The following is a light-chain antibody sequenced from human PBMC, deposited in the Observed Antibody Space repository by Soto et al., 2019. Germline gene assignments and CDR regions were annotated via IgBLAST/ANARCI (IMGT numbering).Light chain of an antibody. J-gene: IGKJ1*01. CDR3: LQAYNYPRT. CDR2: TAS. Sequence: IQMTQSPSSMSASVGDRVTITCRASQDIGNDLGWYQQKTGIAPSLLISTASTLESGVPARFSGSRSGTYFTLTISSLQPEDFATYFCLQAYNYPRTFGQGNQVEV. V-gene: IGKV1-6*01. CDR1: QDIGND.